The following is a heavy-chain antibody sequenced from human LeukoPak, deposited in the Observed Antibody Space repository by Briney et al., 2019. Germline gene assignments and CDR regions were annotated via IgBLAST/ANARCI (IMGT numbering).Heavy chain of an antibody. V-gene: IGHV3-23*01. J-gene: IGHJ6*03. D-gene: IGHD6-6*01. CDR2: ISGSGGTT. CDR1: RFTFSSYS. CDR3: AKFSSSSRPVLHYYMDV. Sequence: GGSLRLSCAASRFTFSSYSMNWVRQAPGKGLEWVSAISGSGGTTYYADSVKGRFTISRDNSKNTLYLQMNSLRAEDTAVYYCAKFSSSSRPVLHYYMDVWGKGTTVTVSS.